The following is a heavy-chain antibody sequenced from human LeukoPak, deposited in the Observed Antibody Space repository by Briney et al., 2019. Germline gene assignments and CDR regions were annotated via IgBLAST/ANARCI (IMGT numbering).Heavy chain of an antibody. CDR2: IYYSGST. CDR1: GGSISSYY. J-gene: IGHJ2*01. Sequence: SETLSLTCTVSGGSISSYYWSWIRQPPGKGLEWIGYIYYSGSTNYNPSLKSRVTISVDTSKNQFSLKLSSVTAADTAVYYCARRADSHDWYFDLWGRGTLVTVSS. CDR3: ARRADSHDWYFDL. V-gene: IGHV4-59*08.